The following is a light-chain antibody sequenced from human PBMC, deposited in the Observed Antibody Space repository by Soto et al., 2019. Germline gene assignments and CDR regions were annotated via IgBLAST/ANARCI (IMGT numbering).Light chain of an antibody. J-gene: IGLJ2*01. V-gene: IGLV2-14*01. CDR2: EVS. CDR1: SSDVGGYNY. CDR3: SSYTSSSKVV. Sequence: QLVLTQPASVSGSPGQSITISCTGTSSDVGGYNYVSWYQQHPGKAPKLMIYEVSNRPSGVSNRFSGSKSGNTASLTISGLQAEDEADYYCSSYTSSSKVVFGGGTKVTVL.